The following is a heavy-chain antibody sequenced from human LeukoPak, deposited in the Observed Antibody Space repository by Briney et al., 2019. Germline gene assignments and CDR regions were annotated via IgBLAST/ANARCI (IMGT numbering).Heavy chain of an antibody. CDR3: AKFPAPSPVTVTTDY. J-gene: IGHJ4*02. Sequence: GGSLRLSCAASGFTFSSYAMHWVRQAPGKGLEWVAFISSDGSNKYYADSVKGRFTISRDNSKNTLYLQMNSLRAEDTAVYYCAKFPAPSPVTVTTDYWGQGTLVTVSS. D-gene: IGHD4-17*01. V-gene: IGHV3-30*04. CDR1: GFTFSSYA. CDR2: ISSDGSNK.